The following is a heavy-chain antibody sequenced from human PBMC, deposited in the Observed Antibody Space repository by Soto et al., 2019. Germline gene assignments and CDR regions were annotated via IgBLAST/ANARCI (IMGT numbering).Heavy chain of an antibody. Sequence: QVQLQESGPGLVKPSGTLSLTCAVSSGSISSSNWWSWVRQPPGKGLEWIGEIYHSGSTNYNPSLKSRVTISVDKSKNQFSLKLSSVTAADTAVYYCARVWVGYCSGGSRYSPWFDPWGQGTLVTVSS. CDR3: ARVWVGYCSGGSRYSPWFDP. V-gene: IGHV4-4*02. D-gene: IGHD2-15*01. J-gene: IGHJ5*02. CDR1: SGSISSSNW. CDR2: IYHSGST.